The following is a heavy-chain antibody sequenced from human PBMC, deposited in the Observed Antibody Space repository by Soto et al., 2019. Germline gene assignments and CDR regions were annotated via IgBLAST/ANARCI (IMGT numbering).Heavy chain of an antibody. CDR3: AREPMVRAAHGFDI. V-gene: IGHV1-2*02. CDR2: INPNSVGT. D-gene: IGHD3-10*01. CDR1: GYTFTGHY. Sequence: ASVKVSCKASGYTFTGHYMPWVRQAPGQGLEWMGWINPNSVGTNYAQKFQGRVTMTRDTSISTAYMELSRLRCDDTAVYYCAREPMVRAAHGFDIWGQGTMVTVSS. J-gene: IGHJ3*02.